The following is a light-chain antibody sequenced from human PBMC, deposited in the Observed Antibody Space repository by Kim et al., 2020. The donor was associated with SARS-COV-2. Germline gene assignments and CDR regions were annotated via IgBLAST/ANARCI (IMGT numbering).Light chain of an antibody. CDR3: QQYGSPWT. Sequence: LSPGERVTLSCRASQSVSSSYLAWYQQKPGQAPRLLLYHTSSRATGIPDRFSGSGSGTDFTLTISRLEPEDFAVYYCQQYGSPWTFGQGTKVDIK. J-gene: IGKJ1*01. CDR1: QSVSSSY. V-gene: IGKV3-20*01. CDR2: HTS.